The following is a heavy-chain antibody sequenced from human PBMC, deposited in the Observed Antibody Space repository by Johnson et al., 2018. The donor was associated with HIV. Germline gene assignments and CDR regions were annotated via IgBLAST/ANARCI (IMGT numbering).Heavy chain of an antibody. J-gene: IGHJ3*01. V-gene: IGHV3-30*18. Sequence: QVQLVESGGGVVRPGGSLRLSCAASGFTFSNYAMGWVRQAPGKGLEWVAVISYNGSNKYYADSVKGRFTISRDNSKNTLYVQMNSLRGEDTAVYYCAKSTQANIFRESGPYGAFDVWGQGTMVTVSS. CDR2: ISYNGSNK. D-gene: IGHD3-10*01. CDR3: AKSTQANIFRESGPYGAFDV. CDR1: GFTFSNYA.